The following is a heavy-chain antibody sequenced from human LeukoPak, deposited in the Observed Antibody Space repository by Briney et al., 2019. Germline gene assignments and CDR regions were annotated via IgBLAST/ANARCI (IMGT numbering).Heavy chain of an antibody. J-gene: IGHJ4*02. V-gene: IGHV5-51*01. CDR2: IDPHHSDT. CDR3: ARVASSSWYDLDY. CDR1: GYSSASYW. D-gene: IGHD6-13*01. Sequence: GESLKISCKGSGYSSASYWIGWVRQRPGKGLEWMGIIDPHHSDTRYSPSFQGQVTISGDKSISTAYLQWSSLKASDTAMYYCARVASSSWYDLDYWGQGTLVTVSS.